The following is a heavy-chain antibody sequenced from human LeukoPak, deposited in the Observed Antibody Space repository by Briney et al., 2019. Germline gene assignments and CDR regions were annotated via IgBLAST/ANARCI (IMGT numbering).Heavy chain of an antibody. CDR3: AGYLRYFDY. CDR2: IYSGGST. D-gene: IGHD2/OR15-2a*01. Sequence: GGSLRLSCAASGFTFSSYFWMHWVRQAPGKGLEWVSVIYSGGSTYYADSVKGRFTISRDNSKNTLYVQMNSLRAEDTAVYYCAGYLRYFDYWGQGTLVTVSS. V-gene: IGHV3-53*01. J-gene: IGHJ4*02. CDR1: GFTFSSYF.